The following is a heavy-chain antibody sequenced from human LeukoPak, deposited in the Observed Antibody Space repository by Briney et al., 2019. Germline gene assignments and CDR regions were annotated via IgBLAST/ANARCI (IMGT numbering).Heavy chain of an antibody. CDR1: GGTFSSYA. J-gene: IGHJ4*02. Sequence: ASVKVSCKASGGTFSSYAISWVRQAPGQGLEWMGRIIPILGIANYAQKFQGRVTITADKSTSTAYMELSSLRSEDTAVYYCACRRLYYDFWSGYWHYWGQGTLVTVSS. CDR3: ACRRLYYDFWSGYWHY. D-gene: IGHD3-3*01. CDR2: IIPILGIA. V-gene: IGHV1-69*04.